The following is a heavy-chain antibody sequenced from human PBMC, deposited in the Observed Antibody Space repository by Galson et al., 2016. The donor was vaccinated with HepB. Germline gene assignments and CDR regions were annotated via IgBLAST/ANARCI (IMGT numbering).Heavy chain of an antibody. J-gene: IGHJ6*02. CDR3: ARTTTPRAKNNYYYYSMDV. Sequence: PALVKPTQTLTLTCTVSGFSFSSSGMCVTWIRQPPGKALEWLARIDWDDDKYYNTSLKTRLTISRDTSKNQTVLRMTNMDPVDTATYYCARTTTPRAKNNYYYYSMDVWGQGTTVTVAS. CDR2: IDWDDDK. V-gene: IGHV2-70*11. D-gene: IGHD2/OR15-2a*01. CDR1: GFSFSSSGMC.